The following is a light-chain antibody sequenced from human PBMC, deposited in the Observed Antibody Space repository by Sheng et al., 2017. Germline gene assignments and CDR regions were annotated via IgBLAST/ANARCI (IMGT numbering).Light chain of an antibody. J-gene: IGKJ2*01. V-gene: IGKV3-20*01. CDR3: HQYGTSPPYT. Sequence: EIVLTQSPGTLSLSPGERATLSCRASQSVRSSYLAWYQQKPGQAPRLLIYGAFIRATGIPDRFSCSGSGTDFTLTISRLEPEDFAMYYCHQYGTSPPYTFGQGTKLEIK. CDR2: GAF. CDR1: QSVRSSY.